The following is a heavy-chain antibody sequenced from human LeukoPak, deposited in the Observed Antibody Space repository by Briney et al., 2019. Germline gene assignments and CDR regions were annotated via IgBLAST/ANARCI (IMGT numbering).Heavy chain of an antibody. J-gene: IGHJ4*02. CDR1: GFTFSSYA. D-gene: IGHD2-15*01. CDR3: ARGDLGYCSGGSCYYPYYFDY. V-gene: IGHV3-30-3*01. CDR2: ISYDGSNK. Sequence: PGGSLRLSCAASGFTFSSYAMHWVRQAPGKGLEWVAVISYDGSNKYYADSVKGRFTISRDNSKNTLYLQMSSLRAEDTAVYYCARGDLGYCSGGSCYYPYYFDYWGQGTLVTVSS.